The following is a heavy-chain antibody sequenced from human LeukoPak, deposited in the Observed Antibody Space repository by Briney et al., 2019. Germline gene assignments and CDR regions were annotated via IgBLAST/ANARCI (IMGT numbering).Heavy chain of an antibody. V-gene: IGHV1-58*02. CDR1: GFAFINSA. Sequence: SVKVSCKASGFAFINSAMQWVRQARGQRLEWIGWIVVGSGNTHYAQRFHERVTITRDMSTSTAYMELSSLRSDDTAVYYCAADPTYVWGIYRSGVEYWGQGTLVTVPS. J-gene: IGHJ4*02. CDR2: IVVGSGNT. CDR3: AADPTYVWGIYRSGVEY. D-gene: IGHD3-16*02.